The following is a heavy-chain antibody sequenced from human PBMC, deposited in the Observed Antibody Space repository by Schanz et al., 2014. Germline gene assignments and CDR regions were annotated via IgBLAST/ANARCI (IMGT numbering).Heavy chain of an antibody. CDR3: ARIADLDF. Sequence: QVQLVPSGSALRKPGASVKISCMTSGYIFTNFPLSWVRQVPGRGLEWMGWIHTNTGTPTYAPGFAGRFVFSLNTAVGTAYLEITDVRTEDTAVYYCARIADLDFWGQGSLVTVSS. CDR2: IHTNTGTP. CDR1: GYIFTNFP. V-gene: IGHV7-4-1*02. J-gene: IGHJ4*02. D-gene: IGHD6-13*01.